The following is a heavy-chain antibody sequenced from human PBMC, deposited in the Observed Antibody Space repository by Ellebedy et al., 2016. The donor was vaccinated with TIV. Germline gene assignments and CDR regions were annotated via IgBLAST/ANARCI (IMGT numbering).Heavy chain of an antibody. CDR3: AKGSVSDLLLTCFDY. CDR1: GFTFSSYW. Sequence: GESLKISCAASGFTFSSYWMSWVRQAPGKGLEWVANIKQDGSEKYYVDSVKGRFTISRDNAKNSLYLQMNSLRAEDTAVYYCAKGSVSDLLLTCFDYWGQGTLVTVSS. V-gene: IGHV3-7*03. D-gene: IGHD1-26*01. J-gene: IGHJ4*02. CDR2: IKQDGSEK.